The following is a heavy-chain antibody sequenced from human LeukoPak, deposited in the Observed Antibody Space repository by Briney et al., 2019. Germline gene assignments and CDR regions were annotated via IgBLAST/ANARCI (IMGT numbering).Heavy chain of an antibody. CDR3: ATIAAVGGVFDY. D-gene: IGHD6-13*01. V-gene: IGHV4-4*07. CDR2: IYTSGST. Sequence: PSETLSLTCTVSGGSISSCYWSWIRQPAGKGLEWIGRIYTSGSTNYNPSLKSRVTMSVDTSKNQFSLKLSSVTAADTAVYYCATIAAVGGVFDYWGQGTLVTVSS. J-gene: IGHJ4*02. CDR1: GGSISSCY.